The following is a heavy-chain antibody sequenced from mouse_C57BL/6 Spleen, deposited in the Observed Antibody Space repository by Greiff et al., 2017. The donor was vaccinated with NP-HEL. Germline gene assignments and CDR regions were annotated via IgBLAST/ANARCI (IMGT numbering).Heavy chain of an antibody. CDR1: GYTFTSYW. CDR2: IHPNSGST. J-gene: IGHJ4*01. D-gene: IGHD2-5*01. V-gene: IGHV1-64*01. CDR3: ARRPYYSNWLYAMDY. Sequence: QVQLQQPGAELVKPGASVKLSCKASGYTFTSYWMHWVKQRPGQGLEWIGMIHPNSGSTNYNEKFKSKATLTVDKSSSTAYMQLSSLTSEDSAVYYCARRPYYSNWLYAMDYWGQGTSVTVSS.